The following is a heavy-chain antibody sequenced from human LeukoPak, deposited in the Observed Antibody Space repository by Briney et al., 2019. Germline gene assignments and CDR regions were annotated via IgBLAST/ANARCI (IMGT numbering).Heavy chain of an antibody. J-gene: IGHJ5*01. CDR2: VKPSTGDT. CDR1: GYTFTGHY. V-gene: IGHV1-2*02. Sequence: GASVKVSCKASGYTFTGHYIHWVRQAPGQGLEWMGWVKPSTGDTNYVQKFQGRVTMTRDTSITTVYMELSGLTSDDTAVYYCARDFDPYRDSWSGYYKDIVWNWFDSWGQGTRVIVSS. CDR3: ARDFDPYRDSWSGYYKDIVWNWFDS. D-gene: IGHD3-3*01.